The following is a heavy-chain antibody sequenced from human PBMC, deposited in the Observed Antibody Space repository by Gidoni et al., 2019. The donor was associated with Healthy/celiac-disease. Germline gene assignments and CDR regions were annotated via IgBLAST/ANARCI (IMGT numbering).Heavy chain of an antibody. CDR3: AKDLVGSSWISVIFGLDY. D-gene: IGHD6-13*01. V-gene: IGHV3-30*18. CDR1: GFTFSSYG. Sequence: QVQLVESGGGVVQPGRSLRLSCAASGFTFSSYGMHWVRQAPGKGLEWVAVISYDGSNTYYADSVKGRFTISRDNSKNTLYLQMNSLRAEDTAVYYCAKDLVGSSWISVIFGLDYWGQGTLVTVSS. J-gene: IGHJ4*02. CDR2: ISYDGSNT.